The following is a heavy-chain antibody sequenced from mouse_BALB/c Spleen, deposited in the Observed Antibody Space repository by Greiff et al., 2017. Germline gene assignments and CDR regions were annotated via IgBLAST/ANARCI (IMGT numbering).Heavy chain of an antibody. CDR2: ISDGGSYT. D-gene: IGHD4-1*01. CDR3: ARGGLGYYAMDY. J-gene: IGHJ4*01. V-gene: IGHV5-4*02. Sequence: DVKLVESGGGLVKPGGSLKLSCAASGFTFSDYYMYWVRQTPEKRLEWVATISDGGSYTYYPDSVKGRFTISRDNAKNNLYLQMSSLKSEDTAMYYYARGGLGYYAMDYWGQGTSVTVSS. CDR1: GFTFSDYY.